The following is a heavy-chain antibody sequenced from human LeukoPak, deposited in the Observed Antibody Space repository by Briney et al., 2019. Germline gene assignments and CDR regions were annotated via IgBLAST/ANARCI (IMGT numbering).Heavy chain of an antibody. V-gene: IGHV4-59*01. CDR1: GGSISSYY. J-gene: IGHJ5*02. Sequence: SETLSLTCTVSGGSISSYYWSWIRQPPGKGLEWIGYICYSGSTNYNPSLKSRVTISVDTSKNQFSLKLSSVTAADTAVYYCARGGSHYDFWGGYSGWFDPWGQGTLVTVSS. D-gene: IGHD3-3*01. CDR2: ICYSGST. CDR3: ARGGSHYDFWGGYSGWFDP.